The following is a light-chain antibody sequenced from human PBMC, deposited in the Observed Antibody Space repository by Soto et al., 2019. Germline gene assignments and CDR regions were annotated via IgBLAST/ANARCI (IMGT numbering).Light chain of an antibody. CDR3: KQYGSSGT. J-gene: IGKJ1*01. CDR2: GAS. V-gene: IGKV3-20*01. Sequence: ELVLPQSPGTLSLSPGARSPLSGRASQSVSNNYLAWYQQKPGQPPRLLIYGASNRATGIPDRFSGSGSGTDFTLTISRLEPDDFAVYYCKQYGSSGTVGKGTKVDIK. CDR1: QSVSNNY.